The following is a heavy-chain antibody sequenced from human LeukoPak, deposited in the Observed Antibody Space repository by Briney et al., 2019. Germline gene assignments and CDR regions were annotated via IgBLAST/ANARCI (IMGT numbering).Heavy chain of an antibody. J-gene: IGHJ6*03. Sequence: ASVKVSCKASGYTFTSYYMHWVRPAPGQGLEWMGIINPSGGSTSYAQKFQGRVTMTRDTSTSTVYMELSSLRSEDTAVYYCARGGETNWNPKSYYYYYYMDVWGKGTTVTVSS. V-gene: IGHV1-46*01. D-gene: IGHD1-1*01. CDR2: INPSGGST. CDR1: GYTFTSYY. CDR3: ARGGETNWNPKSYYYYYYMDV.